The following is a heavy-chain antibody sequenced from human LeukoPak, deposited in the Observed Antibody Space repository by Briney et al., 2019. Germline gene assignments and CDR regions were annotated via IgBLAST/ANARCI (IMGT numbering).Heavy chain of an antibody. CDR3: ARRVAPSRAMDV. V-gene: IGHV6-1*01. D-gene: IGHD5-12*01. CDR1: GDSVSSNSAT. Sequence: SQTLSLTCAISGDSVSSNSATWNWIRQSPSSGLEWLGRTYYRSNWYSDSALSVKSRITINPDTSKNQFSLRLDSVTPEDTAVYYCARRVAPSRAMDVWGQGTTVTVSS. CDR2: TYYRSNWYS. J-gene: IGHJ6*02.